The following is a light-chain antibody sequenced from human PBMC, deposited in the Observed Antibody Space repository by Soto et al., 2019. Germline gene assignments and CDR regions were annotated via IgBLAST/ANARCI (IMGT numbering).Light chain of an antibody. Sequence: EIVMTQSPDTLSVSPGERATLSCRASQSVRSNLDWYQQKPGQAPRLLIYGASTRATGIPARFSGSGSGTEFTLTISSLQSEDFGVYHCQQYNNWPPGTFGGGTKVEIK. J-gene: IGKJ4*01. V-gene: IGKV3-15*01. CDR2: GAS. CDR1: QSVRSN. CDR3: QQYNNWPPGT.